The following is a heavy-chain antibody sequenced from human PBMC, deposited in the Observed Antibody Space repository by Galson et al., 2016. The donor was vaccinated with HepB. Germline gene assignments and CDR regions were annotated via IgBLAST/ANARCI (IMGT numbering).Heavy chain of an antibody. CDR1: GFTFNTYA. J-gene: IGHJ3*01. D-gene: IGHD4-23*01. Sequence: SLRLSCAATGFTFNTYAMAWVRQAPGKGLEWVSGFSGRGDSTYYADSVKGRFTISRDNSKSTLYLQMSSLGVEDTALYYCVADHGGFDCFDFWGQGTMVTVSS. V-gene: IGHV3-23*01. CDR3: VADHGGFDCFDF. CDR2: FSGRGDST.